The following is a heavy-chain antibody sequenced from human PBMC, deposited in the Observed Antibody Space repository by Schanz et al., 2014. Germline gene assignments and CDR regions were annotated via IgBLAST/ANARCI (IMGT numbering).Heavy chain of an antibody. J-gene: IGHJ4*02. Sequence: EVQLVESGGGLVKPGGSLRLSCTASRIIFGTYSMNWIRQTPKGLEWVSAISGSGGSTYYADSVKGRFTISRDNSKNTLYLQINNLRAEDTAVYYCAYYDVLTGFDYWGQGTQVTVSS. V-gene: IGHV3-23*04. CDR2: ISGSGGST. D-gene: IGHD3-9*01. CDR1: RIIFGTYS. CDR3: AYYDVLTGFDY.